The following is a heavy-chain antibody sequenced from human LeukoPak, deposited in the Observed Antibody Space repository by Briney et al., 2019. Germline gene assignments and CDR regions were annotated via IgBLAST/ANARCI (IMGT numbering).Heavy chain of an antibody. D-gene: IGHD2-15*01. CDR3: AILPDCSGGSCHSRLRLKYYYYGMDV. V-gene: IGHV3-23*01. CDR2: ISGSGGST. CDR1: GFTFSSYA. J-gene: IGHJ6*02. Sequence: GGSLRLSCAASGFTFSSYAMSWVRQAPGKGLEWVSAISGSGGSTYYADSVKGRFTISRDNSKNTLYLQMNSLRAEDTAVYYCAILPDCSGGSCHSRLRLKYYYYGMDVWGQGTTVTVSS.